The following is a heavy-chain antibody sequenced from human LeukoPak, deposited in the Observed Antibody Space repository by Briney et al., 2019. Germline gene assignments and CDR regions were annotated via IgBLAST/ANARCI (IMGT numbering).Heavy chain of an antibody. CDR2: MSGSGSTV. V-gene: IGHV3-48*03. D-gene: IGHD1-1*01. J-gene: IGHJ4*02. Sequence: PGGSLRLSCVASGFTFSSYEMNWVRQAPGKGLEWISYMSGSGSTVHYADSVKGRFTISRDNAKNSLFLQMNSLRAEDTAVYYCARSAAGTYYWGQGTLVTVSS. CDR3: ARSAAGTYY. CDR1: GFTFSSYE.